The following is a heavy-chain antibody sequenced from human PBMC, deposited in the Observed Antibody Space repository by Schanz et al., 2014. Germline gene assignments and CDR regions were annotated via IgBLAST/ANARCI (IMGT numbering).Heavy chain of an antibody. CDR1: GYTFTDYP. Sequence: QVQLVQSGAEVKKPGASVKVSCKTSGYTFTDYPINWVRQAPGRRLEWMGWINTASGNTRYSEAFQGKVTMTRDTSAATAYMELSSLTAEGTAVYYCTKVAEERPHMNNWGGDYFDVWRHGTLVTVSS. V-gene: IGHV1-3*04. D-gene: IGHD3-16*01. CDR3: TKVAEERPHMNNWGGDYFDV. J-gene: IGHJ4*03. CDR2: INTASGNT.